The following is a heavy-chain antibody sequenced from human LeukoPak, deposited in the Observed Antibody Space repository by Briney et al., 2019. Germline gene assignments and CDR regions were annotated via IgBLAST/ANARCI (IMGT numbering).Heavy chain of an antibody. CDR2: IYHSGST. D-gene: IGHD2-15*01. V-gene: IGHV4-30-2*01. Sequence: SETLSLTCTVSGGSISSGGYNWSWIRQPRGKGLEWIGYIYHSGSTYYNPSLKSRVTISVDRSKNQFSLKLSSVTAADTAVYYCARVYCSGGSCYEDLWGQGTLVTVSS. CDR1: GGSISSGGYN. J-gene: IGHJ5*02. CDR3: ARVYCSGGSCYEDL.